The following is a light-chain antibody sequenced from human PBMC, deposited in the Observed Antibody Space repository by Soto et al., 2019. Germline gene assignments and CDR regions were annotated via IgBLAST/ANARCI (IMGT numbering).Light chain of an antibody. Sequence: DIVMTQSPLSLPVTPGEPASISCRSSQSLLHSNGYTYLDWYLQKPGQSPQLLIYLRSNRASGVPDRFSGSGSGTEFTLKISRVEAGDVGVYYCMQALQTPYTFGQGTKLEIK. CDR3: MQALQTPYT. CDR1: QSLLHSNGYTY. V-gene: IGKV2-28*01. J-gene: IGKJ2*01. CDR2: LRS.